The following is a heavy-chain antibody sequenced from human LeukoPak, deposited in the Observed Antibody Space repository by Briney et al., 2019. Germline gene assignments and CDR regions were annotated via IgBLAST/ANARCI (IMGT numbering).Heavy chain of an antibody. Sequence: PGGSLRLSCAASGFTFSSYGMHWVRQAPGKGLEWVAFIRYDGSNKYYADSVKGRFTISRDNSKNTLYLQMNSLRAEDTAVYYCAKIGARYCSSTSCKGFDYWGQGTLVTVSS. V-gene: IGHV3-30*02. J-gene: IGHJ4*02. CDR1: GFTFSSYG. D-gene: IGHD2-2*01. CDR2: IRYDGSNK. CDR3: AKIGARYCSSTSCKGFDY.